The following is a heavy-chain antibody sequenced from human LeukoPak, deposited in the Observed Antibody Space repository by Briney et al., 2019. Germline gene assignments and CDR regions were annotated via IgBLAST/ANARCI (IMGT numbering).Heavy chain of an antibody. CDR2: IYYSGST. V-gene: IGHV4-39*01. CDR1: GGSISSSSYY. J-gene: IGHJ4*02. Sequence: SETLSLTCTVSGGSISSSSYYWGWIRQPPGKGLEWIGSIYYSGSTYYNPSLKSRVTISVDTSKNQFSLKLSSVTAADTAVYYCARRHSRDGYIFDYWGQGTLVTVSS. CDR3: ARRHSRDGYIFDY. D-gene: IGHD5-24*01.